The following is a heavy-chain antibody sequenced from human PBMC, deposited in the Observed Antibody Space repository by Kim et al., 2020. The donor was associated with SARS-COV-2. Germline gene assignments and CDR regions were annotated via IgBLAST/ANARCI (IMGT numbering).Heavy chain of an antibody. V-gene: IGHV4-39*01. J-gene: IGHJ5*02. CDR3: ASQVLLWFGELEYNWFDP. Sequence: KSRVTISVDTSKNQFSLKLSSVTAADTAVYYCASQVLLWFGELEYNWFDPWGQGTLVTVSS. D-gene: IGHD3-10*01.